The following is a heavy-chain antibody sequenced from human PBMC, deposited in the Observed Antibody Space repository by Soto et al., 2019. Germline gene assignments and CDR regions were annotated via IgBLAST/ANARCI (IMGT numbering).Heavy chain of an antibody. D-gene: IGHD3-3*02. CDR2: IKSKIDGGTT. CDR3: TTDSHFSTRLVRFDL. CDR1: GFTFSTAW. V-gene: IGHV3-15*07. J-gene: IGHJ4*01. Sequence: GGSLRLSCATSGFTFSTAWINSVRQAPGKGLEWVGRIKSKIDGGTTDFAASVQGRFAISRDDSQDTMFLQMNSLKSEDTAVYYCTTDSHFSTRLVRFDLWGRGTLVTVSS.